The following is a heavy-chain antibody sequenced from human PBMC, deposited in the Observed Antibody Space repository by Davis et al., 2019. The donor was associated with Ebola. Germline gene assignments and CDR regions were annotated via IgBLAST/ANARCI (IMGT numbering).Heavy chain of an antibody. CDR1: GFTFSSYA. J-gene: IGHJ6*04. Sequence: GESLKISCAASGFTFSSYAMSWVCQAPGKGLEWVSTISNSGGSTYYADSVKGRFTISSDNSENTLYLQMNSLRAEDAAVYYCGPKCSSTTCGRFGMDVWGKGATVTVSS. CDR2: ISNSGGST. V-gene: IGHV3-23*01. CDR3: GPKCSSTTCGRFGMDV. D-gene: IGHD2-2*01.